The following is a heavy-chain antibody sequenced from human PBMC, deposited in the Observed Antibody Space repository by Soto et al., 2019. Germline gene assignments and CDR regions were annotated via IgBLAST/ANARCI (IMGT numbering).Heavy chain of an antibody. Sequence: ASVKVSCKASGYTFIGYYIHWVRQAPGQGLEWMEWINPNSGGTNYPQKFQGRVTMTRDTSISTAYMELSRLRSDDTAVYYCASYCSGGSCYPTYYGMDVWGQGTTVTVSS. J-gene: IGHJ6*02. CDR3: ASYCSGGSCYPTYYGMDV. CDR2: INPNSGGT. CDR1: GYTFIGYY. V-gene: IGHV1-2*02. D-gene: IGHD2-15*01.